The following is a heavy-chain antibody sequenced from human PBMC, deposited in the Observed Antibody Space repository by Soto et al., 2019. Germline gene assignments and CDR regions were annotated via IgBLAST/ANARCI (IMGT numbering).Heavy chain of an antibody. CDR1: GFTFSGYG. CDR2: IRYDGSNE. D-gene: IGHD1-26*01. V-gene: IGHV3-33*01. Sequence: QVQLVESGGGVVQPGRSLRLSCAASGFTFSGYGMHWVRQAPGKGLEWVAIIRYDGSNEDYADSVKGRFTISRDNSKNTLYLQINSLRAEDTAVYYCARDGVGATTFRGYFDYWGQGTLVTVSS. J-gene: IGHJ4*02. CDR3: ARDGVGATTFRGYFDY.